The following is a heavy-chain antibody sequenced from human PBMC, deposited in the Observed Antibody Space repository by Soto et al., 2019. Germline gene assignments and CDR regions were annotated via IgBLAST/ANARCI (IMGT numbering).Heavy chain of an antibody. V-gene: IGHV1-18*01. CDR3: ARGAEDYYFFNRCYYSSSPLDY. CDR1: GYMFRSYG. D-gene: IGHD3-22*01. Sequence: ASVKVSCKASGYMFRSYGISWVRQAPGKGLEWMGWISTYNGNTKYGQKFQGRVTLTTETSTSTVYMDLRSLRFDDTAVYYCARGAEDYYFFNRCYYSSSPLDYWGPGSLVTVSS. CDR2: ISTYNGNT. J-gene: IGHJ4*02.